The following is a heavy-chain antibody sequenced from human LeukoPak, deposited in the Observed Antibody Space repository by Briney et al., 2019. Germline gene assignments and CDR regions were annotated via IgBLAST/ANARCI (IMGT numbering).Heavy chain of an antibody. Sequence: GGSLRLSCAASGFTFEDYAMHWVRQGPGKGLEWVSGISWNSGSIGYADSVKGRFTTSRDNAKNSLYLQMNSLRTEDTALYFCAKEFMAAAGFFDYWGQGTLVTVSS. V-gene: IGHV3-9*01. CDR1: GFTFEDYA. J-gene: IGHJ4*02. D-gene: IGHD6-13*01. CDR2: ISWNSGSI. CDR3: AKEFMAAAGFFDY.